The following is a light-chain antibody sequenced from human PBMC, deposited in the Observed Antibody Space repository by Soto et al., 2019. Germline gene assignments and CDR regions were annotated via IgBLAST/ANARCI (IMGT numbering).Light chain of an antibody. J-gene: IGLJ1*01. Sequence: QSALTQPPSVSGSPGQSVTISCTGTSSDIGGVNYVYWYQQHPGKAPKLLIYDISKRPSGVPDRFSGSKSGTPASLTISGHEAEDYADHYCCSCAGGHTVFGPGTKLTVL. CDR3: CSCAGGHTV. CDR2: DIS. V-gene: IGLV2-11*01. CDR1: SSDIGGVNY.